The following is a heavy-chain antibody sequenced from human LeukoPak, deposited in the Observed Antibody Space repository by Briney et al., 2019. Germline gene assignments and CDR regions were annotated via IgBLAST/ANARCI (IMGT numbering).Heavy chain of an antibody. CDR2: NYTSGST. D-gene: IGHD3-22*01. V-gene: IGHV4-61*02. J-gene: IGHJ4*02. Sequence: PSETLSLTCTISGGSISSGSYYWSWLRQPVGKGLERIGRNYTSGSTNYNPSLKSRVTRSVDTSKHQFSLKLSSVTAADTAVYYCARGHYYDSSGYYAAFGYWGQGTLVTVSS. CDR1: GGSISSGSYY. CDR3: ARGHYYDSSGYYAAFGY.